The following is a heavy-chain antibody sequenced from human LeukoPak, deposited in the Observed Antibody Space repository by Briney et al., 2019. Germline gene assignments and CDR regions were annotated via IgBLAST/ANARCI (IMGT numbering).Heavy chain of an antibody. J-gene: IGHJ4*02. CDR2: ISSSNSYI. V-gene: IGHV3-21*01. D-gene: IGHD1-26*01. CDR3: ARSSGTYFPFEY. Sequence: GGSLRLSCAASGFIFSTYTMNWVRQAPGKGLEWVSSISSSNSYIYYADSVKGRFTISRDNAKNSLYLHMNSLRAEDTAVYYSARSSGTYFPFEYWGQGTLVTVSS. CDR1: GFIFSTYT.